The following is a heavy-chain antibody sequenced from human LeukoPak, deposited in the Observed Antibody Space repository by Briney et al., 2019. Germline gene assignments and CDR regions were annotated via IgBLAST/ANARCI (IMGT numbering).Heavy chain of an antibody. V-gene: IGHV4-39*07. J-gene: IGHJ4*02. Sequence: SETLSLTCTVSGGSISSSSYYWGWIRQPPGKGLEWIGSIYYSGSTYYNPSLKSRVTISVDRSKNQFSLKLSSVTAADTAAYYCARENTAMATVDYWGQGTLVTVSS. CDR1: GGSISSSSYY. CDR2: IYYSGST. D-gene: IGHD5-18*01. CDR3: ARENTAMATVDY.